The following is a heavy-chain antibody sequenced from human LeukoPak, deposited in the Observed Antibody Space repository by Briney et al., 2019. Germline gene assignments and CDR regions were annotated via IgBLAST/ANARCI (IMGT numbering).Heavy chain of an antibody. CDR2: ILYDGSNQ. V-gene: IGHV3-30-3*02. D-gene: IGHD3-22*01. Sequence: GGSLRLSCAASGFTFSTYAMHWVRQAPGRGLEWVAVILYDGSNQYYADSVKGRFIISRDNSRNTLYLQMNSLKVEDTAVYYCAKSHDSSGSDYWGQGTLVTVSS. CDR1: GFTFSTYA. J-gene: IGHJ4*02. CDR3: AKSHDSSGSDY.